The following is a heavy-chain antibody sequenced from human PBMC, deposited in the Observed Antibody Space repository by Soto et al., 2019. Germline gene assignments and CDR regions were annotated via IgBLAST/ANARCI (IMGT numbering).Heavy chain of an antibody. V-gene: IGHV3-15*01. D-gene: IGHD6-19*01. J-gene: IGHJ6*02. CDR1: GFTFSNTW. CDR3: TISGWYYYYYGMDV. Sequence: GGSLRLSCAASGFTFSNTWMSWVRQAPGKGLEWVGRIKSKTDGGTTDYAAPVKGRFTISRDDSKNTLYLQMNSLKTEDTAVYYCTISGWYYYYYGMDVWGQGTTVTVS. CDR2: IKSKTDGGTT.